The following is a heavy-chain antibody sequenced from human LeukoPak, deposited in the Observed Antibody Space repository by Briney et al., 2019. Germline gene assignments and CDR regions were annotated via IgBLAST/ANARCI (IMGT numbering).Heavy chain of an antibody. CDR2: INHSGST. CDR3: AGPNYDSSGYYDYDAFDI. D-gene: IGHD3-22*01. CDR1: GGSFSGYY. V-gene: IGHV4-34*01. J-gene: IGHJ3*02. Sequence: SETLSLTSAVYGGSFSGYYWSWIRQPPGKGLEWIGEINHSGSTNYNPSLKSRVTISVDTSKNQFSLKLSSVTAADTAVYYCAGPNYDSSGYYDYDAFDIWGQGTMVTVSS.